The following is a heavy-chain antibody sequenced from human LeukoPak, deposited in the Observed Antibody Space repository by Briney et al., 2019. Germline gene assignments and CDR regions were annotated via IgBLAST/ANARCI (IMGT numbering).Heavy chain of an antibody. Sequence: ASVKVSCKASGYTFTSYGISWVRQAPGQGLEWMGWISAYNGNTNYAQKLQGRVTMTTDTSTSTAYMELRSLRSDDTAVYYCAREALRGYSGYDSGDAFDIRGQGTMVTVSS. CDR2: ISAYNGNT. D-gene: IGHD5-12*01. CDR3: AREALRGYSGYDSGDAFDI. V-gene: IGHV1-18*01. CDR1: GYTFTSYG. J-gene: IGHJ3*02.